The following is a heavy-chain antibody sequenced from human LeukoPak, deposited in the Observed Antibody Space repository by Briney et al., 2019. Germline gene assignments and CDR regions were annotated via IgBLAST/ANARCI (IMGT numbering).Heavy chain of an antibody. J-gene: IGHJ4*02. D-gene: IGHD5-18*01. CDR2: VSSNGGST. CDR1: GFTFSDYS. CDR3: ARGNTGIHDY. Sequence: GGSLRLSCAASGFTFSDYSMYWVRQAPGKGLEYVSGVSSNGGSTNYADSVKGRFTISRDNSKNTLDLQMGSLRNEDMAVYYCARGNTGIHDYWGQGTLVTVSS. V-gene: IGHV3-64*02.